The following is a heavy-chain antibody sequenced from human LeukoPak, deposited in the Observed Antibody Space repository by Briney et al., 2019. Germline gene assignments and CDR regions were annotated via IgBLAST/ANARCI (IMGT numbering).Heavy chain of an antibody. CDR3: ARGFTEVVVVAANVPGEWDYFDY. CDR1: GFIFSGYA. V-gene: IGHV3-30*02. CDR2: IRYDGTNQ. Sequence: GGSLRLSCAVSGFIFSGYAMHWVRQAPGKGLEWVAFIRYDGTNQYYADSVKGRFTISRDNSKNTLYLHMNSLRAEDTAVYYCARGFTEVVVVAANVPGEWDYFDYWGQGTLVTVSS. J-gene: IGHJ4*02. D-gene: IGHD2-15*01.